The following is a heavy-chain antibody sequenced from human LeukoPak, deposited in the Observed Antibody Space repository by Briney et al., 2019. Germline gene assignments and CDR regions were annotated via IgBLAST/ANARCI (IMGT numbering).Heavy chain of an antibody. CDR1: VGTFSSYA. V-gene: IGHV1-69*13. J-gene: IGHJ6*04. CDR3: ASRYCSSTSCVSYYYYGMDV. Sequence: EASVTVSCKASVGTFSSYAISWVRQAPGQGLEWMAGIIPIIGTANYAQKFQGRVTITADESTSTAYMELSSLRSEDTAVYYCASRYCSSTSCVSYYYYGMDVWGKGTTVTVSS. CDR2: IIPIIGTA. D-gene: IGHD2-2*01.